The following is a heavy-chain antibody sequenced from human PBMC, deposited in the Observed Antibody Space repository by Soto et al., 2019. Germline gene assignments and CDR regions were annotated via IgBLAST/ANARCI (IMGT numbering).Heavy chain of an antibody. CDR2: ISAYNGNT. CDR3: ARDRADYVWGSYRLGADY. Sequence: ASVKVSCKASGYTFTSYGISWVRQAPGQGLEWMGWISAYNGNTNYAQKLQGRVTMTTDTSTSTAYMELRSLRSDDTAVYYCARDRADYVWGSYRLGADYWGKGTLVTVSS. D-gene: IGHD3-16*02. J-gene: IGHJ4*02. V-gene: IGHV1-18*04. CDR1: GYTFTSYG.